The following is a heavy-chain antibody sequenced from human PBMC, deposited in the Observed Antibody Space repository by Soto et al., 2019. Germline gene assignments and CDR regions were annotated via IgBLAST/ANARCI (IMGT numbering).Heavy chain of an antibody. J-gene: IGHJ5*02. CDR1: GDSVSSNSAA. V-gene: IGHV6-1*01. CDR2: TYYRSKWYN. CDR3: ARAPTVWLRPKWFDP. Sequence: PSQILSLTCAISGDSVSSNSAAWNWIRHSPSRGLEWLGRTYYRSKWYNDYAVSVKSRITINPDTSRNQFSLQLNSVAPEDTAVYYCARAPTVWLRPKWFDPWGQGTLVTVSS. D-gene: IGHD5-12*01.